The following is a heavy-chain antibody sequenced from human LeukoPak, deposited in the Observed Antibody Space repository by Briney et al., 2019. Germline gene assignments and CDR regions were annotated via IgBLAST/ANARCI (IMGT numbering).Heavy chain of an antibody. CDR3: GWYVAAAGTLSSWAPH. D-gene: IGHD6-13*01. J-gene: IGHJ4*02. CDR2: ISFDERT. Sequence: SETLSLTYTVSGGSISSYYWSWIRQPPGKELEWIGYISFDERTNYNPSLKSRVTISVDTSKNHFSLKLSSVTAADTAVYYCGWYVAAAGTLSSWAPHWGQGTLVTVSS. CDR1: GGSISSYY. V-gene: IGHV4-59*04.